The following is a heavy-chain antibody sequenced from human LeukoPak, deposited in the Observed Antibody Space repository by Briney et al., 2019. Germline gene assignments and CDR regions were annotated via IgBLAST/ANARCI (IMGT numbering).Heavy chain of an antibody. D-gene: IGHD3-9*01. V-gene: IGHV3-7*01. J-gene: IGHJ4*02. CDR1: GFSFSNHY. Sequence: GGSLRLSCTASGFSFSNHYMRWIRQAPGEGREWVATINEDGSNKCHLGSVKGRFTVSRDNARNSLYLQMNSLRVEDTAVYYCTRVTVEVPGYFDYFDFWGQGALVTVSS. CDR2: INEDGSNK. CDR3: TRVTVEVPGYFDYFDF.